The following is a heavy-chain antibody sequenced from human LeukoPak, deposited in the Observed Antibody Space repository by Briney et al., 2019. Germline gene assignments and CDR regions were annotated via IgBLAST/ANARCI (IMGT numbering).Heavy chain of an antibody. CDR2: IYHSGST. CDR3: ARGSIAARD. V-gene: IGHV4-38-2*01. D-gene: IGHD6-13*01. CDR1: GYSISSGYY. Sequence: SENLSLTCAVSGYSISSGYYWGWIRQPPGKGLEWIGSIYHSGSTYYNPSLKSRVTISVDTSKNQFSLKLSSVTAADTAVYYCARGSIAARDWGQGTLVTVSS. J-gene: IGHJ4*02.